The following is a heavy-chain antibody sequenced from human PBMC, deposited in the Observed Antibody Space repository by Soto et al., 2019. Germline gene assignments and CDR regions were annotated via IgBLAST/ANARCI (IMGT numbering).Heavy chain of an antibody. V-gene: IGHV3-7*01. CDR1: GFTFSNYW. Sequence: EVQLVEYGGGLVQPGGSLRLSCAASGFTFSNYWMNWVRQVPGKGLEWVANIKGDGSEKYFVDSVKGRFTISRDNAKNSLYLQMNSLRAEDTATYYCARDLGRTAAGYYYYYAMDVWGQGTTVTVSS. CDR3: ARDLGRTAAGYYYYYAMDV. CDR2: IKGDGSEK. J-gene: IGHJ6*02. D-gene: IGHD2-2*01.